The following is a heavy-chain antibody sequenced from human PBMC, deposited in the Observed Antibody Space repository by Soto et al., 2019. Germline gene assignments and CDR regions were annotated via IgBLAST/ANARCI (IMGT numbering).Heavy chain of an antibody. J-gene: IGHJ5*02. CDR1: GGTFSSYA. V-gene: IGHV1-69*13. Sequence: ASVKVSCKASGGTFSSYAISWVRQAPGQGLEWMGGIIPIFGTANYAQKFQGRVTITADESTSTAYMELSSLRSEDTAVYYCARRWLQFRGGWFDPWGQGALVTVPS. CDR3: ARRWLQFRGGWFDP. CDR2: IIPIFGTA. D-gene: IGHD5-12*01.